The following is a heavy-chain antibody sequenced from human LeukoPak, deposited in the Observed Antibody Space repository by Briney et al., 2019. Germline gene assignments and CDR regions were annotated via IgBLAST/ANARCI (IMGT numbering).Heavy chain of an antibody. D-gene: IGHD1-14*01. Sequence: PSETLSLTCTVSGYSISSSYYWGWIRQPPGKGLEWIGSIYHSGSTYYNPSLKSRVTMSVDTSKNQFSLKLSSVTAADTAVYYCARVPGPNWFDPWGQGTLVTVSS. V-gene: IGHV4-38-2*02. CDR2: IYHSGST. CDR1: GYSISSSYY. J-gene: IGHJ5*02. CDR3: ARVPGPNWFDP.